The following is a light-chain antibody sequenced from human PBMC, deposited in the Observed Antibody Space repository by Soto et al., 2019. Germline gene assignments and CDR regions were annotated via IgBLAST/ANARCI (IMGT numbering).Light chain of an antibody. Sequence: DVVMTQSPLSLPVTLGQPASMSCRSSQSLVHTDGNTYLNWFHQRPGQSPRRLIYKVSNRDPGVPHRFSGSGSGTYFTLEITRMEAEDVGIYYCLQGTHWPWTFGQGTKVQIK. CDR2: KVS. V-gene: IGKV2-30*02. CDR3: LQGTHWPWT. CDR1: QSLVHTDGNTY. J-gene: IGKJ1*01.